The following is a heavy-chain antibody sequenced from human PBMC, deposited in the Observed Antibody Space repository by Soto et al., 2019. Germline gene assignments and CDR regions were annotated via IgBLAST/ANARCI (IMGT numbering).Heavy chain of an antibody. CDR2: ISSSGVTI. J-gene: IGHJ4*02. CDR1: GFTFSDYY. V-gene: IGHV3-11*01. D-gene: IGHD3-3*01. CDR3: ARVERGITIFEVVIPPFDY. Sequence: QVQLVESGGGLVKPGGSLRLSCAASGFTFSDYYMSWIRQAPGKGLEWVSYISSSGVTIYYADSVKGRFTISRDNTKNSLYLQMNSLRAEDTAVYYCARVERGITIFEVVIPPFDYWGQGTLVTVSS.